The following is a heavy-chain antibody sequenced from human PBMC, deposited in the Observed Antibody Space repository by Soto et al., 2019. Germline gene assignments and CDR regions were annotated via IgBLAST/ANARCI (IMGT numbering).Heavy chain of an antibody. V-gene: IGHV3-33*06. J-gene: IGHJ6*03. CDR3: AKGDTVTPVNYYYMDV. Sequence: PGGSLRLSCVASGFFLRDFGMHWVRQAPGKGLEWVSVIWCSGSNTYQGESVKGRFTISRDNSKNTLYLQMNSLRPEDTAVYYCAKGDTVTPVNYYYMDVWGKGTTVTVSS. CDR2: IWCSGSNT. CDR1: GFFLRDFG. D-gene: IGHD4-4*01.